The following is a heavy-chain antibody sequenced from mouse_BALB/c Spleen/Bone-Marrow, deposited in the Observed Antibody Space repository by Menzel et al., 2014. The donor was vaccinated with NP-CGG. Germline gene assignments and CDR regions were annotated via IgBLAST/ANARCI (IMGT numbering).Heavy chain of an antibody. J-gene: IGHJ2*01. CDR3: ARRYYGSSFSYFDY. CDR1: GFTFSSFG. V-gene: IGHV5-17*02. Sequence: EVKLLESGGGLVQPGGSRKLSCAASGFTFSSFGMHWVRQAPEKGLEWVAYISSGSSTIYYADTVKGRFTISRDNPENTLFLQMTSLRSEDTAMYYCARRYYGSSFSYFDYWGQGTTLTVSS. D-gene: IGHD1-1*01. CDR2: ISSGSSTI.